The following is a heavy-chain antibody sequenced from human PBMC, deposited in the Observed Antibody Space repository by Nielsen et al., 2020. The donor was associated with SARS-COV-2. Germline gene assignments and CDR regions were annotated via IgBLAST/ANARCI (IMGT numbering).Heavy chain of an antibody. V-gene: IGHV4-61*08. CDR3: ASGHFAD. CDR1: GASVNYGDSS. CDR2: IYNGGS. Sequence: SETLSLTCTVSGASVNYGDSSWAWIRQPPGKGLEWIGYIYNGGSDYNPSLRSRFTISMDTSKNQVSLKLTSATAADTAVYFCASGHFADWGQGTLVIVSS. D-gene: IGHD3/OR15-3a*01. J-gene: IGHJ4*02.